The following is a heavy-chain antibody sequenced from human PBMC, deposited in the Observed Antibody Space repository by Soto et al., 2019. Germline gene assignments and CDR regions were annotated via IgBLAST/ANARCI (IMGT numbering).Heavy chain of an antibody. D-gene: IGHD3-22*01. J-gene: IGHJ5*02. CDR2: FYFGGNT. V-gene: IGHV4-39*01. CDR3: VRHDKAAVVSTGIDP. Sequence: PSETLSRTCTVSGGSISSKSNYWGWIRQPPGKGLEWIASFYFGGNTYSNPSLKRRVTLSMGSSQNQFSLNLTSVTAADTAVYFCVRHDKAAVVSTGIDPWRQGILVT. CDR1: GGSISSKSNY.